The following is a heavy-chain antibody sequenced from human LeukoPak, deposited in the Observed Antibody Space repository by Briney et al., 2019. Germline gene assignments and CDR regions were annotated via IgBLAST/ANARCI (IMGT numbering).Heavy chain of an antibody. CDR3: AKGPGSCSSTSCFFRWFDP. D-gene: IGHD2-2*01. J-gene: IGHJ5*02. CDR2: IWYDGSNK. V-gene: IGHV3-30*02. CDR1: GFTFSSSD. Sequence: GGSLRLSCTASGFTFSSSDMHWVRQAPGKGLEWVAVIWYDGSNKYYADSVKGRFTISRDNSKNTLYLQMNSLRAEDTAVYFCAKGPGSCSSTSCFFRWFDPWGQGTLVTVSS.